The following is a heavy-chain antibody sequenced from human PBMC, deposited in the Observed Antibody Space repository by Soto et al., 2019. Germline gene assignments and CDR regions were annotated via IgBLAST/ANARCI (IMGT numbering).Heavy chain of an antibody. CDR3: TTEGGTVTSTGGYYYGMDV. V-gene: IGHV3-15*01. D-gene: IGHD4-17*01. CDR1: GFTFSNAW. J-gene: IGHJ6*02. CDR2: IKSKTDGGTT. Sequence: EVQLVESGGGLVKPGGSLRLSCAASGFTFSNAWMSWVRQAPGKGLEWVGRIKSKTDGGTTDYAAPVKGRFTISREDSKNTLYLQKNSLKTEETAVYYCTTEGGTVTSTGGYYYGMDVWGQGTTVTVSS.